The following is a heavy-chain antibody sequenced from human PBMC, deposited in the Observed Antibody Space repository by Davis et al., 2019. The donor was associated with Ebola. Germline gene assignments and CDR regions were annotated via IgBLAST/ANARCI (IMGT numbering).Heavy chain of an antibody. J-gene: IGHJ4*02. CDR2: INPNDGRT. Sequence: AASVKVSCKASGYTFTNYYMHWVRQAPGQGLEWMGMINPNDGRTIYAQKFQGRVTMTRDTSTTTVYMDLSSLRSDDTAIYYCARGPYEPEWEILPMDFDYWGQGTLVTVSS. V-gene: IGHV1-46*01. D-gene: IGHD1-26*01. CDR3: ARGPYEPEWEILPMDFDY. CDR1: GYTFTNYY.